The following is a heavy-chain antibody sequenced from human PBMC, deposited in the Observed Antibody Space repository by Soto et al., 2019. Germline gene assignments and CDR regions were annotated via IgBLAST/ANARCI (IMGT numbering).Heavy chain of an antibody. CDR1: GFTFSRYA. CDR2: ISRDGTNK. J-gene: IGHJ1*01. D-gene: IGHD3-3*01. CDR3: ARLRSGAVPESLRF. V-gene: IGHV3-30*04. Sequence: GGTLRLSCAASGFTFSRYAIHWVRQAPGKGLEWVAVISRDGTNKYYVDPVKGRFTISRDNSRNTLYLQMNSLRHEDAAVYYCARLRSGAVPESLRFRGPGTLGT.